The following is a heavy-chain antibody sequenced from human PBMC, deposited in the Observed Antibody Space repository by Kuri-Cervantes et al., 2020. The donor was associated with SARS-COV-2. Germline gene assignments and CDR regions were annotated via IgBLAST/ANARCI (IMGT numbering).Heavy chain of an antibody. J-gene: IGHJ6*02. CDR2: IYHSGST. D-gene: IGHD3-10*01. CDR3: ATSYGGSGSYYYGMDV. CDR1: GGSISSGGYS. V-gene: IGHV4-30-2*01. Sequence: SQTLSLTCAVSGGSISSGGYSWSWIRQPPGKGLEWIGYIYHSGSTYYNPSLKSRVTISVDRSKNQFSLKLSSVTAADTAVYYCATSYGGSGSYYYGMDVWGQGTTVTVSS.